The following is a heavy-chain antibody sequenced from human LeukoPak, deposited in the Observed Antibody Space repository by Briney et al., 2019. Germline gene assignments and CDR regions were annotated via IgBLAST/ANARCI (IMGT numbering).Heavy chain of an antibody. J-gene: IGHJ5*02. CDR3: ARERSRRGEGGFDP. Sequence: PGGSLRLSCAASGFTFSSYAMHWVRQAPGKGLEWVAVISYDGSNKYYADSVKGRFTISRDNSKNTLYLQMNSLRAEDTAVYYCARERSRRGEGGFDPWGQGTLVTVSS. CDR1: GFTFSSYA. D-gene: IGHD3-10*01. V-gene: IGHV3-30-3*01. CDR2: ISYDGSNK.